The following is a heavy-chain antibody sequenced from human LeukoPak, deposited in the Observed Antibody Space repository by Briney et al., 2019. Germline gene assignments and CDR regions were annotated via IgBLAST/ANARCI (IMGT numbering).Heavy chain of an antibody. CDR1: GGTFSSYT. J-gene: IGHJ4*02. CDR3: ASEYCSGGSCYPVDY. Sequence: GASVKVSCKASGGTFSSYTISWVRQAPGQGLEWMGRTIPILGIANYAQKFQGRVTITADKSTSTAYMELSSLRSEDTAVYYCASEYCSGGSCYPVDYWGQGTLVTVSS. V-gene: IGHV1-69*02. D-gene: IGHD2-15*01. CDR2: TIPILGIA.